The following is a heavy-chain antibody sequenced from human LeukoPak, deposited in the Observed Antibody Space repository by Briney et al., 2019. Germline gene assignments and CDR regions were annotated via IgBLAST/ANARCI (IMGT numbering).Heavy chain of an antibody. Sequence: GGFLRLSCAASGFTFSSYGMHWVRQAPGKGLEWVAFIRFDESKAFYADSVKGRFTISRDNSRNTLFLQMNSLRVEDTAVYYCAKDLYGSGSYEIRLFDYWGQGTLVTVSS. CDR3: AKDLYGSGSYEIRLFDY. CDR2: IRFDESKA. V-gene: IGHV3-30*02. D-gene: IGHD3-10*01. CDR1: GFTFSSYG. J-gene: IGHJ4*02.